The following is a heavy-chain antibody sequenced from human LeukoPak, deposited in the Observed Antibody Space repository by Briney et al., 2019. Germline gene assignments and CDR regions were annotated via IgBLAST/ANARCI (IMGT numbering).Heavy chain of an antibody. Sequence: ASVKVSCKASGYTFTLTDYYIHWVRQAPGQGLEWMGWINPDSGGTNYAQKFQGRVTMTRDTSISTAYMELSRLRSDDTAVYYCARAANDFWSGYSAVDYWGQGTLVTVSS. J-gene: IGHJ4*02. D-gene: IGHD3-3*01. V-gene: IGHV1-2*02. CDR3: ARAANDFWSGYSAVDY. CDR2: INPDSGGT. CDR1: GYTFTLTDYY.